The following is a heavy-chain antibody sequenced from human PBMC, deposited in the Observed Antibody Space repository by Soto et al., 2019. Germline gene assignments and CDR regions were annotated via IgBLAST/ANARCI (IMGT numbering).Heavy chain of an antibody. CDR2: IIPIFGTA. V-gene: IGHV1-69*01. Sequence: QVQLVQSGAEVKKPGSSVKVSCKASGGTFSSYAISWVRQAPGQGLEWMGGIIPIFGTANYAQKFQGRVTITADESRSQGYMGLSSLRPGDTAVYCCAGDTNRLFIGGSCVTWGQGRMLTVSS. J-gene: IGHJ3*01. CDR1: GGTFSSYA. D-gene: IGHD3-16*01. CDR3: AGDTNRLFIGGSCVT.